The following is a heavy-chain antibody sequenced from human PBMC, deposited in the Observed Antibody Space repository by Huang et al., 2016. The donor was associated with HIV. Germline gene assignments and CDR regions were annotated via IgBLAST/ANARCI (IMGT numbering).Heavy chain of an antibody. D-gene: IGHD5-12*01. Sequence: QVQLVQSGAEVKKPGASVKVSCKPSGYAFADYFIHGVRQAPGQGLEGMAWVNPNNGATNYDQKFLGRLTVTGDTSMRTAYMELSGLTSDDTAKYYCTRDGVAPDEEFDYWGQGTVIIVSS. J-gene: IGHJ4*02. CDR2: VNPNNGAT. CDR3: TRDGVAPDEEFDY. V-gene: IGHV1-2*02. CDR1: GYAFADYF.